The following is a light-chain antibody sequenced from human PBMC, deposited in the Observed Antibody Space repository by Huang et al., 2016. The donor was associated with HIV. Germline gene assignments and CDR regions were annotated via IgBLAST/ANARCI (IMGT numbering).Light chain of an antibody. Sequence: EIVLTQSPATLSVSPGDRVIRSCRASQSVSSNVAWQQQKPGQAPRLLIYGASTRATAIPARFSGSGSGTEFTLTISSLQSEDFAVYYCQQYNNWPLTFGGGTKVEI. CDR3: QQYNNWPLT. CDR1: QSVSSN. V-gene: IGKV3-15*01. CDR2: GAS. J-gene: IGKJ4*01.